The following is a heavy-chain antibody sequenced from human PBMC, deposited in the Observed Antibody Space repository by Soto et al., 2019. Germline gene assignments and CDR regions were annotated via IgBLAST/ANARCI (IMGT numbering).Heavy chain of an antibody. Sequence: SETLSLTCAVYGGSFSGYYWSWIRQPPGKGLEWIGEINHSGSTNYNPSLKSRVTISVDTSKNQFSLKLSSVTAADTAVYYCARGSIRSYGYGWYFDYWGQGTLVTVSS. CDR1: GGSFSGYY. CDR2: INHSGST. CDR3: ARGSIRSYGYGWYFDY. J-gene: IGHJ4*02. D-gene: IGHD5-18*01. V-gene: IGHV4-34*01.